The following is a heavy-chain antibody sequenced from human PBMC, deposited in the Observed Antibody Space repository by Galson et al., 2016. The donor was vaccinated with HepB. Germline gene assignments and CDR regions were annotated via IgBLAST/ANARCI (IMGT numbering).Heavy chain of an antibody. CDR3: ASELAAGY. D-gene: IGHD5-24*01. Sequence: SLRLSCAASGFTFSNYWMHWVRQSPGKGLVWVSRIYRDGSRTDYADSVRGRFTISRDNAKNTVYLQMNSLRAEDTAVYYCASELAAGYWGQGILVTVSS. J-gene: IGHJ4*02. CDR1: GFTFSNYW. CDR2: IYRDGSRT. V-gene: IGHV3-74*01.